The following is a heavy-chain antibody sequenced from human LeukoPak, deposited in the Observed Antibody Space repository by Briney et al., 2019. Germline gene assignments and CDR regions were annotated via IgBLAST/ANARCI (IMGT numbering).Heavy chain of an antibody. Sequence: SETLSLTCAVYGGSFSGYYWSWIRQPPGKGLEWIGEINHSGSTNYNPPLKSRVTISVDTSKNQFSLKLSSVTAADTAVYYCARGVANYDFWSGYPTLYFDYWGQGTLVTVSS. CDR1: GGSFSGYY. V-gene: IGHV4-34*01. J-gene: IGHJ4*02. D-gene: IGHD3-3*01. CDR2: INHSGST. CDR3: ARGVANYDFWSGYPTLYFDY.